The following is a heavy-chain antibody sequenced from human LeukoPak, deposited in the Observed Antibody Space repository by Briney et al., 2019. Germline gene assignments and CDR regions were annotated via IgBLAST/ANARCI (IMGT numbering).Heavy chain of an antibody. Sequence: PSETLSLTCTVSGGSISSSSYYWGWIRQPPGKGLEWIGSIYYSGSTYYNPSLKSRVTISVDTSKNQFSLKLSSVTAADTAVYYCAREFRRERYYFDYWGQGTLVTVSS. CDR3: AREFRRERYYFDY. CDR1: GGSISSSSYY. D-gene: IGHD5-24*01. J-gene: IGHJ4*02. V-gene: IGHV4-39*02. CDR2: IYYSGST.